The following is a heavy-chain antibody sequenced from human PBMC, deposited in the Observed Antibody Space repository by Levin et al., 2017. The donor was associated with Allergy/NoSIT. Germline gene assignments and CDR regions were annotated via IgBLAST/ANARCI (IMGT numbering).Heavy chain of an antibody. CDR1: GGSISSYY. V-gene: IGHV4-59*01. CDR2: IYYSGST. J-gene: IGHJ4*02. CDR3: ARGPHSSGSNRFDY. D-gene: IGHD6-19*01. Sequence: SETLSLTCTVSGGSISSYYWSWIRQPPGKGLEWIGYIYYSGSTNYNPSLPLLFPLSVDTSKNQFSLKLSSVTAADTAVYYCARGPHSSGSNRFDYWGQGTLVTVSS.